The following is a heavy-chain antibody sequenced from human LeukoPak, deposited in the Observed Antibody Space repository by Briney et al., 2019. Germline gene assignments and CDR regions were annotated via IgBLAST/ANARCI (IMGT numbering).Heavy chain of an antibody. V-gene: IGHV3-33*01. CDR3: ARDRGYYDSSGHFDY. CDR1: GFTFSSYG. CDR2: IRYDGSNK. Sequence: GRPLRLSCAASGFTFSSYGMHWVRQAPGKRLEWVAVIRYDGSNKYSADSVKGRFTISRDNSKTTLYLQMNSLRAEDTAVYYCARDRGYYDSSGHFDYWGQRTLVTVSS. J-gene: IGHJ4*02. D-gene: IGHD3-22*01.